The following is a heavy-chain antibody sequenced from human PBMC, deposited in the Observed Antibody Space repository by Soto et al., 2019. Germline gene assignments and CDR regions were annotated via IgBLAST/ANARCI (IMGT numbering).Heavy chain of an antibody. CDR2: IWYDGSNK. CDR1: GFTFSSYG. Sequence: QVQLVESGGGVVQPGRSLRLSCAASGFTFSSYGMHWVRQAPGKGLEWVAVIWYDGSNKYYADSVKGRFTISRDNSKNTLYLQMNSLRAEDTAVYYCAREISSGYDFGDYFDYWGQGTLVTVSS. V-gene: IGHV3-33*01. J-gene: IGHJ4*02. D-gene: IGHD5-12*01. CDR3: AREISSGYDFGDYFDY.